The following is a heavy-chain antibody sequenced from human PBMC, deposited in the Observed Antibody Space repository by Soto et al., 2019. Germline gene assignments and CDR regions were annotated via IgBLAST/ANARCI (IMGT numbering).Heavy chain of an antibody. Sequence: QVQLVQSGAEVKEPGASVKVSCKASGFTFQNYHMHWVRQAPGQGLEWMGIIHPSGDTTTYAQKFPGRHAMTRDTSTSTAYIELSSLTSEDTADYYCAQDLWGSCTVDYWGQGTLITVSS. CDR3: AQDLWGSCTVDY. J-gene: IGHJ4*02. CDR2: IHPSGDTT. V-gene: IGHV1-46*02. D-gene: IGHD3-16*01. CDR1: GFTFQNYH.